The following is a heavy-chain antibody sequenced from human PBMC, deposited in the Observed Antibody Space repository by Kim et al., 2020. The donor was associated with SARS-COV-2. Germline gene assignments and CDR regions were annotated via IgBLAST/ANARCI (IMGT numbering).Heavy chain of an antibody. Sequence: VKARFTISRDNAKNSMYLQLTSVGADDTAVYYCTRDGAGGDSGDWFNPWGQGTLVTVSS. D-gene: IGHD2-21*02. J-gene: IGHJ5*02. CDR3: TRDGAGGDSGDWFNP. V-gene: IGHV3-21*06.